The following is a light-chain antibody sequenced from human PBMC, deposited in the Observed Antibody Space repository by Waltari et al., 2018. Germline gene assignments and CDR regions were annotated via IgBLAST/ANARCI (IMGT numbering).Light chain of an antibody. J-gene: IGKJ4*01. V-gene: IGKV1D-12*01. CDR3: QQYDASPLT. CDR1: QDISRY. CDR2: DTS. Sequence: DIQMTQSPSSVSASLGDRVTITCRASQDISRYLAWYQQTPGRSPKLLIFDTSSLQSGVPSRFSGSGSGTDFTLTISSLQPEDVAVYYCQQYDASPLTFGGGTKVEI.